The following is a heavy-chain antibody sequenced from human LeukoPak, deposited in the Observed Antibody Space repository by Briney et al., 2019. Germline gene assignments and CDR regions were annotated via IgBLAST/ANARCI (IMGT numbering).Heavy chain of an antibody. CDR1: GGSISSGGYY. D-gene: IGHD3-22*01. CDR3: ARDPSYYYDSSGLD. V-gene: IGHV4-31*03. J-gene: IGHJ4*02. Sequence: SETLSLTCTVSGGSISSGGYYWRWIRQHPGKGLEWIGYIYYSGSTYYNPSLKSRVTISVDTSKNQFSLKLSSVTAADTAVYYCARDPSYYYDSSGLDWGQGTLVTVSS. CDR2: IYYSGST.